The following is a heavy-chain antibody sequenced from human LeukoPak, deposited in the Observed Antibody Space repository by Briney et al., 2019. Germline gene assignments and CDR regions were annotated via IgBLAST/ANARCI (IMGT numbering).Heavy chain of an antibody. CDR1: GFTFSSYS. Sequence: GGSLRLSCAASGFTFSSYSMNWVPQAPGKGLEWVSSISSNSSYIYYADSVKGRFTISRDNAKNSLYLQMNSLRAEDTAVYYCARGTSSGIDYWGQGTLVTVSS. CDR3: ARGTSSGIDY. CDR2: ISSNSSYI. V-gene: IGHV3-21*01. D-gene: IGHD6-19*01. J-gene: IGHJ4*02.